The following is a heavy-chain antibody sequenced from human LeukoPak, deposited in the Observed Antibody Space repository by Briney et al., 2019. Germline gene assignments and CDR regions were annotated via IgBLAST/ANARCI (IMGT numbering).Heavy chain of an antibody. CDR3: ARGSRQWLVIDY. CDR2: ISYDGRNK. V-gene: IGHV3-30*04. D-gene: IGHD6-19*01. CDR1: GFTFSTYT. Sequence: GGSLRLSCAASGFTFSTYTIHWVRQAPGKGLEWVAVISYDGRNKYYADSVKGRFTISRDNSNNTLYLQMNSLRAEDTAVYYCARGSRQWLVIDYWGQGTLVTVSS. J-gene: IGHJ4*02.